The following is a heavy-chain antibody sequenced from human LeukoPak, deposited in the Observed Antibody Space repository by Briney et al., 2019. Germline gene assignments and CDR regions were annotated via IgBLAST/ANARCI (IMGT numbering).Heavy chain of an antibody. D-gene: IGHD3-10*02. CDR1: GFTFSSYN. Sequence: GGSLRLSCAASGFTFSSYNMNWVRQAPGQGLEWVSSITSGSSYIYYADSVKGRFTISRDNAKNSLYLQMNSLRAEDTAVYYCAELGITMIGGVWGKGTTVTISS. CDR2: ITSGSSYI. J-gene: IGHJ6*04. V-gene: IGHV3-21*01. CDR3: AELGITMIGGV.